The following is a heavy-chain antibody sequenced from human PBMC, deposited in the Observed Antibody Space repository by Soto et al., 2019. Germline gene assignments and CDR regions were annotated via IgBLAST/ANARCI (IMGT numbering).Heavy chain of an antibody. V-gene: IGHV3-13*01. CDR2: IGTAGDT. CDR3: AKVGYCISTSCYGFDY. D-gene: IGHD2-2*03. CDR1: GFTFSSYD. J-gene: IGHJ4*02. Sequence: GGSLRLSCAASGFTFSSYDMHWVRQATGKGLEWVSAIGTAGDTYYPGSVKGRFTISRENAKNSLYLQMNSLRAEDTALYYCAKVGYCISTSCYGFDYWGQGTLVTVSS.